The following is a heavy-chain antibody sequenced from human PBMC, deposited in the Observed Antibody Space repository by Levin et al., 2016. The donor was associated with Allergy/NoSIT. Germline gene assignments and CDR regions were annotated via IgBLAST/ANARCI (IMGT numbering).Heavy chain of an antibody. CDR2: VYFTGTT. J-gene: IGHJ3*01. V-gene: IGHV4-59*08. CDR3: ATQGGIQWLYTFDV. CDR1: GGSLSGSY. Sequence: SETLSLTCRVSGGSLSGSYWSWIRQSPGKGLEWIGYVYFTGTTNYNPSLKSRVAISVERSKNQFSLRLNSVTAADTAVYYCATQGGIQWLYTFDVWGPGAMVTVSS. D-gene: IGHD5-12*01.